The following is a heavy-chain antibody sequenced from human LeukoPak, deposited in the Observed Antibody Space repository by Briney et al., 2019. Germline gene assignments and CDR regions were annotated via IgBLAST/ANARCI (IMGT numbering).Heavy chain of an antibody. CDR2: IYYSGST. J-gene: IGHJ5*02. V-gene: IGHV4-59*01. D-gene: IGHD3-10*01. Sequence: PSETLSLTCTVSGGSISSYYWSWIWQPPGKGLEWIGYIYYSGSTNYNPSLKSRVTISVDTSKNQFSLKLSSVTAADTAVYYCARDPRGLLWFGELWGFDPWGQGTLVTVSS. CDR1: GGSISSYY. CDR3: ARDPRGLLWFGELWGFDP.